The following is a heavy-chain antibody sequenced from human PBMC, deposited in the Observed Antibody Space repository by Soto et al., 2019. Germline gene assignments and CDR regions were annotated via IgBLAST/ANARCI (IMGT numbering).Heavy chain of an antibody. CDR3: ANEPPPSGSYYYYGMDV. CDR1: GFTFSSYG. V-gene: IGHV3-30*18. Sequence: GGSLRLSCAASGFTFSSYGMHWVRQAPGKGLEWVAVISYDGSNKYYADSVKGRFTISRDNSKNTLYLQMNSLRAEDTAVYYCANEPPPSGSYYYYGMDVWGQGTTVTVSS. J-gene: IGHJ6*02. CDR2: ISYDGSNK. D-gene: IGHD6-25*01.